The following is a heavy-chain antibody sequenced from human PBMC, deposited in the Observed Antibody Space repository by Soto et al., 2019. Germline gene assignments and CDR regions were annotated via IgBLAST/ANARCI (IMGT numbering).Heavy chain of an antibody. CDR1: GGSFSGYY. J-gene: IGHJ2*01. V-gene: IGHV4-34*01. Sequence: QVQLQQWGAGPLRPLETLSLTCGVSGGSFSGYYWAWIRQSPGKGLEWIGEINDRGSINYNPSLKSRVSISVDTSKNHYSLNLWSVTAADTAVYYCARESHDILTGPPWVWYFDLWGRGTLVTVSS. CDR3: ARESHDILTGPPWVWYFDL. D-gene: IGHD3-9*01. CDR2: INDRGSI.